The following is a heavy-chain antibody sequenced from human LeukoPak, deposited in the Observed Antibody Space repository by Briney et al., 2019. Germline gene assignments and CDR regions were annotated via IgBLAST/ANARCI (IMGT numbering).Heavy chain of an antibody. D-gene: IGHD3-10*01. Sequence: GGSLRLSCVASGFTVSTNYMSWVRQAPGKGLEWVSVIQTGGSIFHADSVKGRFTISRDNSKNTVYLQMNSLRAEDTAVYYCARVDGYYGSGSWFAPWGQGTLVTVSS. V-gene: IGHV3-66*01. J-gene: IGHJ5*02. CDR1: GFTVSTNY. CDR2: IQTGGSI. CDR3: ARVDGYYGSGSWFAP.